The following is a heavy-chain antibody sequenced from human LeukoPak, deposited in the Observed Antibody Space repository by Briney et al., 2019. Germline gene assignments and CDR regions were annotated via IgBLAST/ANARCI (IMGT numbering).Heavy chain of an antibody. CDR1: GFTFSSYS. CDR3: ARDPTLYGDYAAFDY. J-gene: IGHJ4*02. V-gene: IGHV3-48*01. Sequence: GGSLRLSCAASGFTFSSYSVNWVRQAPGKGLEWVSYISSYSSTIYYADSVKGRFTISRDNAKNSLYLQMNSLRAEDTAVYYCARDPTLYGDYAAFDYWGQGTLVTVSS. CDR2: ISSYSSTI. D-gene: IGHD4-17*01.